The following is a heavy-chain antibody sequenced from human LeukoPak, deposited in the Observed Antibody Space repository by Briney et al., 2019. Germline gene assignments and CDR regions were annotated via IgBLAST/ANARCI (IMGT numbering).Heavy chain of an antibody. CDR2: INPNTGGT. Sequence: WASVKVSCKASGYTFTDYYMHWVRQAPGQGLEWMGWINPNTGGTNYAQKFLGSVTMTRDTSISTAYMELSRLRSDDTAVYYCAREGYSYGYWGVKNHPGGEHRHFDYWGQGTLVTVSS. CDR3: AREGYSYGYWGVKNHPGGEHRHFDY. J-gene: IGHJ4*02. D-gene: IGHD5-18*01. CDR1: GYTFTDYY. V-gene: IGHV1-2*04.